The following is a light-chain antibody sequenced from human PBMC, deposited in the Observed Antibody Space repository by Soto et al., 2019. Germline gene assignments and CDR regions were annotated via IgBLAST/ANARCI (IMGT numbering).Light chain of an antibody. CDR1: QGIGTY. V-gene: IGKV1-9*01. CDR2: AAS. CDR3: QQLSSYPT. J-gene: IGKJ3*01. Sequence: DIQLTQSPSFLSASVGDRVSITCRASQGIGTYLAWYQQKPGKAPKLLIYAASTLQSGVPSRFSGSGSGTEFTLTISSLQPEDFATYYCQQLSSYPTFGPGTKVDI.